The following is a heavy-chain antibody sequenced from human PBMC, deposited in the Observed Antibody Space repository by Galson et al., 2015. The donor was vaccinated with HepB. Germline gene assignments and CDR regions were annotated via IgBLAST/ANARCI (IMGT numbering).Heavy chain of an antibody. CDR3: GASGTYPYNFDY. CDR2: ISNNGGST. CDR1: GFSFNTYA. D-gene: IGHD1-26*01. Sequence: SLRLSCAASGFSFNTYAMHWVRQAPGKGLEYVSAISNNGGSTYYANSVKGRFLISRDNSKNTLYLQMGSLRPEDTAVYYCGASGTYPYNFDYWGQGTTVTVSS. J-gene: IGHJ4*03. V-gene: IGHV3-64*01.